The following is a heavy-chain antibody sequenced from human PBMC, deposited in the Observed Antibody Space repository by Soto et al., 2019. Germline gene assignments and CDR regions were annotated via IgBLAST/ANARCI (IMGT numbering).Heavy chain of an antibody. J-gene: IGHJ4*02. CDR3: ARARFQVLYGKPYFDS. V-gene: IGHV4-31*03. D-gene: IGHD2-2*02. Sequence: SENLSLTCTVSGGSITTGGSYWSWIRQHPGKGLEWIGNIYHSGNTYYNPSLKSRLTISVDTSKNHFSLMVDSVTAADTAVYYCARARFQVLYGKPYFDSWGQGTLVTGS. CDR2: IYHSGNT. CDR1: GGSITTGGSY.